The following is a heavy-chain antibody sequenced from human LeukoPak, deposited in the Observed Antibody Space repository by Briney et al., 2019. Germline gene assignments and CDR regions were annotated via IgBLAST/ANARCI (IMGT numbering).Heavy chain of an antibody. V-gene: IGHV4-38-2*02. Sequence: PSETLSLTCTVSGYSISSGYYWGWIRQPPGKGLEWIGSIYHSGSTYYNPSLKSRVTISVDTSKNQFSLKLSSVTAADTAVYYCASTGVVAARPPDYWGQGTLVTVSS. CDR1: GYSISSGYY. CDR3: ASTGVVAARPPDY. J-gene: IGHJ4*02. CDR2: IYHSGST. D-gene: IGHD6-6*01.